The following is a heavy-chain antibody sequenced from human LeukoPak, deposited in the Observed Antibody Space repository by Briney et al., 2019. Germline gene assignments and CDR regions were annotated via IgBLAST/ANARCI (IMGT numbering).Heavy chain of an antibody. J-gene: IGHJ4*02. Sequence: ASVKVSCKASGYTFTSYDINWVRQATGQGLEWMGWMNPNIGKTGYAQKFQGRVTMTRNTSISTAYMELSSLRSEDTAVYYCARVDYYDSSGQDYWGQGTLVTVSS. CDR3: ARVDYYDSSGQDY. V-gene: IGHV1-8*01. D-gene: IGHD3-22*01. CDR2: MNPNIGKT. CDR1: GYTFTSYD.